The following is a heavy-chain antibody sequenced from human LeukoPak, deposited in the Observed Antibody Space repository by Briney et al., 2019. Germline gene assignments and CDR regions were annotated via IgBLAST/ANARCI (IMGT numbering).Heavy chain of an antibody. J-gene: IGHJ5*02. CDR3: AKDPRYCSGGSCYFWFDP. Sequence: PGGSLRLSCAASGFTFSSYGMHWVRQAPGKGLEWVAVIWYDGSNKYYADSVKGRFTISRDNSKNTLYLQMNSLRAEDTAVYYCAKDPRYCSGGSCYFWFDPWGQGTLVTVSS. CDR2: IWYDGSNK. CDR1: GFTFSSYG. D-gene: IGHD2-15*01. V-gene: IGHV3-30*02.